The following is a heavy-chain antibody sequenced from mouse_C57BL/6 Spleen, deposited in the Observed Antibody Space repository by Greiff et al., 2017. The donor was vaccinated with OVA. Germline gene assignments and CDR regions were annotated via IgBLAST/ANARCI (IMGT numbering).Heavy chain of an antibody. Sequence: VQLQQSGAELARPGASVKLSCKASGYTFTSYGISWVKQRTGQGLEWIGEIYPRSGNTYYNEKFKGKATLTADKSSSTAYMELRSLTSEDSAVYFWARSGCCYGSSYAGVDYWGQGTTLTVSS. CDR3: ARSGCCYGSSYAGVDY. CDR1: GYTFTSYG. J-gene: IGHJ2*01. CDR2: IYPRSGNT. V-gene: IGHV1-81*01. D-gene: IGHD1-1*01.